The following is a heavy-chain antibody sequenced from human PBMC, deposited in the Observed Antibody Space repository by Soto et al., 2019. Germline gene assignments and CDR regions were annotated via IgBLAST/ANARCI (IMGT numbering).Heavy chain of an antibody. V-gene: IGHV3-9*01. D-gene: IGHD3-22*01. J-gene: IGHJ6*02. CDR1: GFIFNNYA. CDR2: ISWNSGNR. Sequence: EVQLVESGGGLVQPGRSLRLSCAASGFIFNNYAMHWVRQAPGKGLEWVSGISWNSGNRGYADSVKGRFTISRDNAENSLYLQMNSLRPEDTALYYCAKDTGDSSGYYHYYYYGMDVWGQGTTVTASS. CDR3: AKDTGDSSGYYHYYYYGMDV.